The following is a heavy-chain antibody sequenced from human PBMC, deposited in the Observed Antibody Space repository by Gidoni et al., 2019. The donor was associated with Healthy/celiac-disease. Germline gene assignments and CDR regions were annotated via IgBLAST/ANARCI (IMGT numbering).Heavy chain of an antibody. CDR2: IWYDGSNK. J-gene: IGHJ3*02. CDR1: GFTFSSYG. CDR3: AREPRTVDTARSLLFDI. Sequence: QVQLVESGGGVVQPGRSLRLSCAASGFTFSSYGMHWVRQAPGKGLEWVAVIWYDGSNKYYADSVKGRFTISRDNSKNTLYLQMNSLRAEDTAVYYCAREPRTVDTARSLLFDIWGQGTMVTVSS. V-gene: IGHV3-33*01. D-gene: IGHD5-18*01.